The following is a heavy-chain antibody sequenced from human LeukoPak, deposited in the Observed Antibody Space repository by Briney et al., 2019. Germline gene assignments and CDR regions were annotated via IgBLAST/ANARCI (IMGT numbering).Heavy chain of an antibody. CDR3: AKDSFPYYYDSSGYPYYDY. V-gene: IGHV3-23*01. D-gene: IGHD3-22*01. CDR1: GLTFSSYA. Sequence: PGGSLRLSCAASGLTFSSYAMSWVRQAPGKGLEWVSAISGSGGSTYYADSVKGRFTISRDNSKNTLYLQMNSLRAEDTAVYYCAKDSFPYYYDSSGYPYYDYWGQGTLVTVSS. CDR2: ISGSGGST. J-gene: IGHJ4*02.